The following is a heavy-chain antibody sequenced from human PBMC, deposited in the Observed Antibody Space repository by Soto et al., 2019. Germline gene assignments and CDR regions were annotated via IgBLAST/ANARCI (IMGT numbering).Heavy chain of an antibody. CDR1: GFTFSSYS. Sequence: EVQLLESGGGLVQPGGSLRLSCAASGFTFSSYSMSWVRQAPGKGLEWVSAISNSGGDTYYADSVKGRFTISRDNSKNKLYLQMDSLRAEDTAVYYCARPLYYDSTGYTRCFDYWGQGTQVTVSS. D-gene: IGHD3-22*01. CDR2: ISNSGGDT. CDR3: ARPLYYDSTGYTRCFDY. V-gene: IGHV3-23*01. J-gene: IGHJ4*02.